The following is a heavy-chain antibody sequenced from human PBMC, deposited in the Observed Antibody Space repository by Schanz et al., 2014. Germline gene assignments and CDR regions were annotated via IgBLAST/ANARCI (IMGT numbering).Heavy chain of an antibody. CDR1: GFTFSDYY. CDR3: ARGLRTFAEWSAY. Sequence: QVQLVESGGGLVKPGGSLRLSCAASGFTFSDYYMSWIRQAPGKGLEWIGEIYHTGSTNYNPSLKSRVTISVDTSKNQSSWKVRYVTAADTAVYYCARGLRTFAEWSAYWGQGTLVTVSS. V-gene: IGHV4-34*01. J-gene: IGHJ4*02. CDR2: IYHTGST. D-gene: IGHD3-3*01.